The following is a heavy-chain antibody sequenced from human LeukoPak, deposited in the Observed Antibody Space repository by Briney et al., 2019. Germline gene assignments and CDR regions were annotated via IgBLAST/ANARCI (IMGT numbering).Heavy chain of an antibody. CDR3: ARDRYYGSGSYNYFDY. J-gene: IGHJ4*02. V-gene: IGHV1-46*01. CDR1: GYTFTSYY. CDR2: INPSGGST. D-gene: IGHD3-10*01. Sequence: ASVTVSCTASGYTFTSYYMHWVRQAPGQGLEWMGKINPSGGSTSYAQKFQGRVTMTRDTSTSTVYMELSSLTSEDTAVYYCARDRYYGSGSYNYFDYWGQGTLVTVSS.